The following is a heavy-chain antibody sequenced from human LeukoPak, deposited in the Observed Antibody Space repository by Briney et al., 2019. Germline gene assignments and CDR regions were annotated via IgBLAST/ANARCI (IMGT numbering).Heavy chain of an antibody. J-gene: IGHJ6*03. CDR2: IWYDGRTK. CDR1: GFIFSNYG. Sequence: GGSLRLSCEVSGFIFSNYGMHWVRQAPGKGLEWVALIWYDGRTKFHADSVKGRFTISRDNSANTLYLQMTSLRAEDTAVYFCAREGGDGDYYYYMDVWGKGTTVTVSS. V-gene: IGHV3-33*01. CDR3: AREGGDGDYYYYMDV. D-gene: IGHD2-21*02.